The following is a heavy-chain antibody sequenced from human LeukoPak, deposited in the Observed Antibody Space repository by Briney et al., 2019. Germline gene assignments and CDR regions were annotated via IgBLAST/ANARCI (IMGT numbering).Heavy chain of an antibody. CDR3: ARVGYYYLDV. J-gene: IGHJ6*03. V-gene: IGHV4-59*01. CDR1: DGSMSPYY. CDR2: IFYNGST. Sequence: SETLSLTCTASDGSMSPYYWSWIRQSPGKGLEWIAYIFYNGSTKYNPSLWSRVTISIDTSRNQVFLNLNSVTAADTAVYYCARVGYYYLDVWGKGTTVTVSS.